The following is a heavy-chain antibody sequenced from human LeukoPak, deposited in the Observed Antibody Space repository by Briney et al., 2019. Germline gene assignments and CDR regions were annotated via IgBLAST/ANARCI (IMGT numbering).Heavy chain of an antibody. D-gene: IGHD2-2*01. V-gene: IGHV1-18*04. Sequence: ASVKVSCKASGYTFTSYGISWVRQAPGQGLEWMGWISAYNGNTNYAQKLQGRVTMTTDTSTSTVYMELRSLRSDDTAVYYCARALYQYCSSTSCPTAFDYWGQGTQVTVSS. J-gene: IGHJ4*02. CDR2: ISAYNGNT. CDR1: GYTFTSYG. CDR3: ARALYQYCSSTSCPTAFDY.